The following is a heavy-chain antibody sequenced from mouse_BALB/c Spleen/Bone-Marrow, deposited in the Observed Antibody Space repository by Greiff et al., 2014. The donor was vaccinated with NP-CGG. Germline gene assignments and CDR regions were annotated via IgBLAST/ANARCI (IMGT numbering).Heavy chain of an antibody. D-gene: IGHD2-12*01. CDR3: ARELSRAMDY. CDR2: IDPYSGGT. Sequence: VQLQQSGPELVKPGASVKVSCKASGYAFTNYNMFWVKQSHGKSLEWIGYIDPYSGGTNYNQKFKGKATLTVDKSSSTAYMHLNSLPSEDSAVYYCARELSRAMDYWGQGNSVTVSS. CDR1: GYAFTNYN. V-gene: IGHV1S135*01. J-gene: IGHJ4*01.